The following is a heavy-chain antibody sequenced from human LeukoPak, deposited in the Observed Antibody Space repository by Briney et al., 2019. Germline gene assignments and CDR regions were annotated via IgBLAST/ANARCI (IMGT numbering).Heavy chain of an antibody. Sequence: ASVTVSFEASVYLFTRQALTWVRQAPGQGREWMAWIHPSNGNTFYAQKFQGRVTLTTDSSTVYMDMRSLRSDDTAVYYCARQLHYWSGQNYYYYLDVWGKGTPVIVSS. J-gene: IGHJ6*03. V-gene: IGHV1-18*01. CDR1: VYLFTRQA. CDR3: ARQLHYWSGQNYYYYLDV. D-gene: IGHD3-3*02. CDR2: IHPSNGNT.